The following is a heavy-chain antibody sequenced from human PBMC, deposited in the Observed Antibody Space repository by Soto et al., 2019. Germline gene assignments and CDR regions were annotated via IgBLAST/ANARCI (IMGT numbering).Heavy chain of an antibody. J-gene: IGHJ4*02. CDR2: IYYSGST. D-gene: IGHD3-22*01. Sequence: SETLSLTCTVSGGSISSYYWSWIRQPPGKGLEWIGYIYYSGSTNYNPSLKSRVTISVDTSKNQFSLKLSSVTAADTAVYYCARDQFAYYYDSSGYYCLDYWGQGTLVTVSS. CDR3: ARDQFAYYYDSSGYYCLDY. V-gene: IGHV4-59*12. CDR1: GGSISSYY.